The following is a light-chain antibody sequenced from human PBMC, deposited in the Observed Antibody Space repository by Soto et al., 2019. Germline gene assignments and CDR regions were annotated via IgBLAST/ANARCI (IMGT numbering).Light chain of an antibody. V-gene: IGLV2-14*01. CDR3: SSYTSSSTYV. Sequence: QSVLTQPASVSGSPTQSITISYSGASSDVGDYNYVSWYQQVPGKAPKVMIYEVSNRPSGVSNRFSGSKSGITASLTISGLQAEDEADYYCSSYTSSSTYVFGTGTKVTVL. CDR1: SSDVGDYNY. J-gene: IGLJ1*01. CDR2: EVS.